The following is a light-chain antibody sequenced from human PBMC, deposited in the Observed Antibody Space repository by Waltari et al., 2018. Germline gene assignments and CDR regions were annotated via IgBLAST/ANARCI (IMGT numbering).Light chain of an antibody. CDR2: DVS. CDR1: RRHVGGYNS. CDR3: SSQSSDNVVL. Sequence: QSALTQPASVSGSPGQSITIPCTGTRRHVGGYNSVSWYQDHPGQAPKVIIYDVSDRPSGISERFSGSKSGNTASLTISGLQAEDEADYYCSSQSSDNVVLFGGGTKLTVL. J-gene: IGLJ2*01. V-gene: IGLV2-14*03.